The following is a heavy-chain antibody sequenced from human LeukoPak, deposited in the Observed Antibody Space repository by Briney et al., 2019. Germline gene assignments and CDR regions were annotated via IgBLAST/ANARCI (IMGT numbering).Heavy chain of an antibody. D-gene: IGHD3-10*01. CDR2: IKQDGSEK. J-gene: IGHJ6*02. Sequence: PPGGSLRLSCAASGFTFSSYSMNWVRQAPGKGLEWVANIKQDGSEKYYVDSVKGRFTISRDNAKNSLYLQMNSLRAEDTAVYYCARNLRPGSSYGYYYGMDVWGQGTTVTVSS. CDR3: ARNLRPGSSYGYYYGMDV. CDR1: GFTFSSYS. V-gene: IGHV3-7*01.